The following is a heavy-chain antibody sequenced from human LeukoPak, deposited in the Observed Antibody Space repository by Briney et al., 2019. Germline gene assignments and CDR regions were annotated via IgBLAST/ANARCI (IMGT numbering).Heavy chain of an antibody. Sequence: GSPRVSCAASGFTFSSCAMSWVRQAPGKGLEWVSAISGSGGSTYYADSVKGRITISRDNSKNTLYLQMNSLRAEDTAVYYCAKADPWCSSTSCYTKAYYYYGMDVWGQGTTVTVSS. V-gene: IGHV3-23*01. CDR1: GFTFSSCA. CDR2: ISGSGGST. J-gene: IGHJ6*02. CDR3: AKADPWCSSTSCYTKAYYYYGMDV. D-gene: IGHD2-2*01.